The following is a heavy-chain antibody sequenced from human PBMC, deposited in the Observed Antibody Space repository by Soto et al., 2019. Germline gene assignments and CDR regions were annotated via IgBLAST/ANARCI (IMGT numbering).Heavy chain of an antibody. Sequence: HSPTLSLTCAISGDSVSSNTAAWNWIRSSPSRGLEWLGRTYYRSNWRHDYAVSVKSRITVNPDTSKNHFSLQLNSVTPDDTAVYYCARGVAGSGFDLWGQGTLVTVSS. J-gene: IGHJ4*02. CDR2: TYYRSNWRH. V-gene: IGHV6-1*01. D-gene: IGHD6-19*01. CDR3: ARGVAGSGFDL. CDR1: GDSVSSNTAA.